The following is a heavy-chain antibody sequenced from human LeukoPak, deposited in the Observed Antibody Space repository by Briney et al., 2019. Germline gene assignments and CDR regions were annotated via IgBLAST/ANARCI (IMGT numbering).Heavy chain of an antibody. Sequence: GRSLRLSCAASGFTFSISVMHWVPQAPGKGREWVAVISYDGSNKYYADSVKGRFTISRDTSKNTLYLQMNSLRAEDTAVYYCARGREELRLDYWGQGTLVTVSS. CDR1: GFTFSISV. D-gene: IGHD1-7*01. CDR2: ISYDGSNK. V-gene: IGHV3-30*01. J-gene: IGHJ4*02. CDR3: ARGREELRLDY.